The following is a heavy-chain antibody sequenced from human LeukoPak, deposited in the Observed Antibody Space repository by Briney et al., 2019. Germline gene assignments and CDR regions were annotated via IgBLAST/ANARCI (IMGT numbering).Heavy chain of an antibody. D-gene: IGHD6-6*01. CDR1: GGSISSGGYY. CDR2: IYYSGST. V-gene: IGHV4-31*03. CDR3: ARVAYSSSGNLYFDY. J-gene: IGHJ4*02. Sequence: RPSQTLSLTCTVSGGSISSGGYYWSWIRQHPGKGLEWIGYIYYSGSTYYNPSLKSRVTISVDTSKNQFSLKLSSVTAADTAVYYCARVAYSSSGNLYFDYWGQGTLVTVSS.